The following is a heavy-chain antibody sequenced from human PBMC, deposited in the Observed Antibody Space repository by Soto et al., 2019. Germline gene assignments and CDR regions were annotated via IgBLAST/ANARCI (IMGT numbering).Heavy chain of an antibody. D-gene: IGHD3-16*01. CDR3: ANMGLGGWFYP. V-gene: IGHV1-46*03. CDR2: INPSGGGT. Sequence: QVQLVQSGADVKKPGASVKLSCKASGDTFTSSYVHWVRQAPGQGLEWMGIINPSGGGTSFAQKFQDRVIMTRDTSTSTVYMELSSLRSDDTAVYYCANMGLGGWFYPWGQGTLVTVSS. CDR1: GDTFTSSY. J-gene: IGHJ5*02.